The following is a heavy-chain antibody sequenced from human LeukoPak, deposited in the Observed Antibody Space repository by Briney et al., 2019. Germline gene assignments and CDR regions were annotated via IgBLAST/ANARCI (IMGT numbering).Heavy chain of an antibody. CDR3: VRNGIVGPTNAFDV. CDR1: GFTFSTYG. J-gene: IGHJ3*01. Sequence: PGGSLRLSCAASGFTFSTYGMHWVRQAPGKGLEWVAVIWYDGSNRNYADSVKGRFTISRDNSRSTLYLQMNRLRAEDTAIYYCVRNGIVGPTNAFDVWGHGTVVTVSS. D-gene: IGHD1-26*01. V-gene: IGHV3-33*01. CDR2: IWYDGSNR.